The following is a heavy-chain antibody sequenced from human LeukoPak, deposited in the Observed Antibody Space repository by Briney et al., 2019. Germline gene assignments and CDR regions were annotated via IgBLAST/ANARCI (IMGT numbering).Heavy chain of an antibody. Sequence: GGSLRLSCAASGFTFSSYAMSWVRQAPGKGLEWVSAISGSGGSTYYADSAKGRFTISRDNSKNTLYLQMNSLRAEDTAVYYCAKGENYDFWSGYYTGGYFDYWGQGTLVTVSS. CDR1: GFTFSSYA. D-gene: IGHD3-3*01. V-gene: IGHV3-23*01. J-gene: IGHJ4*02. CDR3: AKGENYDFWSGYYTGGYFDY. CDR2: ISGSGGST.